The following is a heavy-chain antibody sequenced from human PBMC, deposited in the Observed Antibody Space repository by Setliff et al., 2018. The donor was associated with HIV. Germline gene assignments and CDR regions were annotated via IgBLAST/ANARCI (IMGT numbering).Heavy chain of an antibody. Sequence: ASVKVSCKASGYTFTNYDINWVRQATGQGLEWMGRMTPNNGNTAYTQKFQGRVTMTSNTSINTAYMELSSLRSEDTAVYYCARVGSYYNFWSGSPYHYGMDVWGKGPRSPSPQ. CDR3: ARVGSYYNFWSGSPYHYGMDV. V-gene: IGHV1-8*01. D-gene: IGHD3-3*01. CDR1: GYTFTNYD. CDR2: MTPNNGNT. J-gene: IGHJ6*01.